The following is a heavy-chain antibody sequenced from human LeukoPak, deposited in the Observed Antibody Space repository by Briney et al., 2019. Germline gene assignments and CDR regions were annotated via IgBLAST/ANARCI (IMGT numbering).Heavy chain of an antibody. J-gene: IGHJ4*02. Sequence: GGSLRLSCAASGFTFSNAWMSWVRQAPGKGLEWVSAISGSGGSTYYADSVKGRFTISRDNSKNTLYLQMNSLRAEDTAVYYCAKRNYYDSSGYYDYWGQGTLVTVSS. V-gene: IGHV3-23*01. D-gene: IGHD3-22*01. CDR3: AKRNYYDSSGYYDY. CDR1: GFTFSNAW. CDR2: ISGSGGST.